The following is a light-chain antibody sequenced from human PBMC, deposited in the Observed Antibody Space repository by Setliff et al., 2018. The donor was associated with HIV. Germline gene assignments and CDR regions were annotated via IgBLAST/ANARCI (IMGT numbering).Light chain of an antibody. CDR2: DVS. CDR1: SSDVGNYNY. CDR3: SSYTGRSTFV. J-gene: IGLJ1*01. V-gene: IGLV2-14*01. Sequence: QSVLTQPASVSGSPGQSITISCTGISSDVGNYNYVSWYQEHPGKAPKLTIYDVSKRPSGVSNRFSGSKSGNTASLTISGLQAEDEADYHCSSYTGRSTFVFGTGTKVTVL.